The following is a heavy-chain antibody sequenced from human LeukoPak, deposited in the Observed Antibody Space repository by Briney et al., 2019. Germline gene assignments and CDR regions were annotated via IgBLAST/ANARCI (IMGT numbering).Heavy chain of an antibody. CDR3: ASPPRYGSGPGRPLGV. Sequence: KPSETLSLTCTVSGGSISSSSYYWGWIRQPPGKGLEWIGSIYYSGSTYYNPSLKSRVTISVDTSKNQFSLKLSSVTAADTAVYYCASPPRYGSGPGRPLGVWGQGTTVTVSS. CDR2: IYYSGST. CDR1: GGSISSSSYY. V-gene: IGHV4-39*07. D-gene: IGHD3-10*01. J-gene: IGHJ6*02.